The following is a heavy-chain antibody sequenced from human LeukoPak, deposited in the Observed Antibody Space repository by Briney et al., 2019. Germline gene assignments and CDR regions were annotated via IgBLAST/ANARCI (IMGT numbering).Heavy chain of an antibody. V-gene: IGHV1-18*04. Sequence: TCTVSGGSISTYYWSWIRQPPGKGLEWMGWISAYNGNTNYAQNLQGRVTMTTDTSTSTAYMELRSLRSDDTAVYYCARVYCSSTSCYDYWGQGTLVTVSS. CDR1: GGSISTYY. CDR3: ARVYCSSTSCYDY. J-gene: IGHJ4*02. D-gene: IGHD2-2*01. CDR2: ISAYNGNT.